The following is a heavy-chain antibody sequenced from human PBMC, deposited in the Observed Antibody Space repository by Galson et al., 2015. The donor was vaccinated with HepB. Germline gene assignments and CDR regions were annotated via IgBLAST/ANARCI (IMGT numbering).Heavy chain of an antibody. D-gene: IGHD2-8*02. Sequence: SLRLSCADSGFTFSAYAIHWVGQAPGKGLEWVGVISDDGDTRFYADSLKGRFTISRDNSENTLYLQINRLRADDSAIYYCARWGFCTGTSCHHWFGPWGQGTLVTVSS. V-gene: IGHV3-30-3*01. J-gene: IGHJ5*02. CDR2: ISDDGDTR. CDR3: ARWGFCTGTSCHHWFGP. CDR1: GFTFSAYA.